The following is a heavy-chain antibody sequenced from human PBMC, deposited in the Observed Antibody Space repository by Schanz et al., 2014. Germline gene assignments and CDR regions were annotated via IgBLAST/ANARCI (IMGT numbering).Heavy chain of an antibody. V-gene: IGHV3-7*04. CDR2: IKQDESEK. D-gene: IGHD3-10*01. CDR1: GFAFSNYW. Sequence: EVQLVESGGGLVQPGGSLRLSCLASGFAFSNYWMTWVRQAPGKGLEWVADIKQDESEKYYVDSVKGRFTISRDNAKNYLVLHMNSLRAEDTAVYYCVRDILHRGYDSGSPWGQGTLVTVSS. J-gene: IGHJ5*02. CDR3: VRDILHRGYDSGSP.